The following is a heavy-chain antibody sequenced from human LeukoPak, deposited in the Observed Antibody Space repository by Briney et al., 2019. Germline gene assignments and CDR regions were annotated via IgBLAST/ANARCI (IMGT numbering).Heavy chain of an antibody. CDR1: GFIFNNYW. J-gene: IGHJ4*02. CDR2: LNRDGSVK. Sequence: GGSLRLSCAASGFIFNNYWMTWVRQTPGEGLEVVANLNRDGSVKNYIDSVRGRFTISRDNADYSLDLQMNSLRAEDTAVYYCARDPGFSSFDYWGQGALVIVSS. V-gene: IGHV3-7*01. CDR3: ARDPGFSSFDY. D-gene: IGHD6-13*01.